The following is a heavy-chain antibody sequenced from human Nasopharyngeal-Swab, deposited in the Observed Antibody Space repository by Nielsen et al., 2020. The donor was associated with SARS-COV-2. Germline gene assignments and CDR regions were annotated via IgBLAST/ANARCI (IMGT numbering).Heavy chain of an antibody. CDR2: ISWNSGSI. J-gene: IGHJ4*02. Sequence: SLKISCAASGFSFDDYVMHWVRQAAGKGLEWVSGISWNSGSIGYADSVKGRFTISRDNAKNSLYLHMNSLRGEDTAFYYCAKGVATTVITPAIDYWGQGILVTVSS. CDR3: AKGVATTVITPAIDY. V-gene: IGHV3-9*01. D-gene: IGHD4-17*01. CDR1: GFSFDDYV.